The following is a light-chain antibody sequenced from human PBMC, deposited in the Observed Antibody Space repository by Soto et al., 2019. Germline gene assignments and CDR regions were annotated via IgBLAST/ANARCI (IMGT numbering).Light chain of an antibody. Sequence: EIVMTQSPATLSVSPGGRATLSCRASQSISGTLAWYQQKPGQAPRLLIYDASTRATAIPARFSGSGSETEFTLTISSLQSEDSAVYYCQQYNNWPPWTFGQGTKVDIK. CDR2: DAS. J-gene: IGKJ1*01. CDR3: QQYNNWPPWT. CDR1: QSISGT. V-gene: IGKV3-15*01.